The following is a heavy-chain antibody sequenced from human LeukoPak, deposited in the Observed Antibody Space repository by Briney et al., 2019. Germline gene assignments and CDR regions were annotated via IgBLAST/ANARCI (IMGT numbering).Heavy chain of an antibody. Sequence: PSETLSLTCAVYGGSLSAYYWSWIRQAPGKGLEWVANIKEDGDEKKYVDSVKGRFTISRDNAKESLYLQMNSLRDEDTAVYYCARDGRGAGSPYNLFDPWGQGTLVIVSS. CDR1: GGSLSAYY. V-gene: IGHV3-7*01. CDR2: IKEDGDEK. CDR3: ARDGRGAGSPYNLFDP. J-gene: IGHJ5*02. D-gene: IGHD6-19*01.